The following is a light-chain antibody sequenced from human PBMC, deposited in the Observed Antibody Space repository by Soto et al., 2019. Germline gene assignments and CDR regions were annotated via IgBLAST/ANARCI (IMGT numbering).Light chain of an antibody. CDR1: QNIRNW. V-gene: IGKV1-5*03. CDR3: QQYNSYSSGT. Sequence: DIEMTQSPSTLPASVGDRVTITCRASQNIRNWLAWYQQKPGKAPKLLIYLVSSLESGVPSRFSGSGSGTELTLTINSLQPDDFAIYYCQQYNSYSSGTFGQGTKVEIK. J-gene: IGKJ1*01. CDR2: LVS.